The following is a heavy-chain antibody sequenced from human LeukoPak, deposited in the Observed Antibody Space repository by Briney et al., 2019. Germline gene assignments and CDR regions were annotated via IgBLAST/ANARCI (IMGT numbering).Heavy chain of an antibody. Sequence: PSETLSLTCTVSGGSISSYYWSWIRQPAGKGLEWIGNMYYSGSTYYNPSLKSRVTVSVDASRNLFSLKLSSVTAADTAVYYCATYHQRFDPWGQGTLVTVSS. CDR3: ATYHQRFDP. V-gene: IGHV4-59*04. CDR2: MYYSGST. CDR1: GGSISSYY. D-gene: IGHD2-2*01. J-gene: IGHJ5*02.